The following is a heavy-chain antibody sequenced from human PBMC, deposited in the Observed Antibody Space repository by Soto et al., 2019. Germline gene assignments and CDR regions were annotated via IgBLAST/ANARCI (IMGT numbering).Heavy chain of an antibody. V-gene: IGHV5-51*01. Sequence: GEALKISCKVFGGSFTGFWIGRVRPKARKGLEWVGSIYPRDSDIRYNPSFEGQVTVSADRSTTTAFLQWSSLMASDTAIYYCARQHPLDSRVWYNWGQGTLVTVSS. CDR2: IYPRDSDI. CDR1: GGSFTGFW. J-gene: IGHJ4*02. CDR3: ARQHPLDSRVWYN. D-gene: IGHD6-19*01.